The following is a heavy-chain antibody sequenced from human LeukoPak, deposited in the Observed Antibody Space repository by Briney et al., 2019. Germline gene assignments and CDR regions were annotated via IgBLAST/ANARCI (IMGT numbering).Heavy chain of an antibody. CDR1: GFTFSSYA. D-gene: IGHD2-21*02. V-gene: IGHV3-23*01. CDR3: AKDANPFQVSGVCGGDCYLDAFDI. CDR2: ISGSGGST. Sequence: PGGSLRLSCAASGFTFSSYAMSWVRQAPGKGLEWVSAISGSGGSTYYADSVKGRFTISRDNSKNTLYLQMNSLRAEDTAVYYCAKDANPFQVSGVCGGDCYLDAFDIWGQGTMVTVSS. J-gene: IGHJ3*02.